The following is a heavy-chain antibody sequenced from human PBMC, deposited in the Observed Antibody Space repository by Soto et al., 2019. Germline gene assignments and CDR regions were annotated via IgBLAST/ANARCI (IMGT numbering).Heavy chain of an antibody. CDR2: IIPTLGTT. D-gene: IGHD2-21*02. CDR1: GGSFSKFA. V-gene: IGHV1-69*01. J-gene: IGHJ6*02. CDR3: ARDDATHCGDDCYRYFYYGMDV. Sequence: QVQLVQSGTEVKTPGSSVKVSCKASGGSFSKFAINWVRQAPGQGLEWMGGIIPTLGTTDYAHKFQGRVTITADEATRTAYMELSGLRSEDTAVYYCARDDATHCGDDCYRYFYYGMDVWGQVTTVTVSS.